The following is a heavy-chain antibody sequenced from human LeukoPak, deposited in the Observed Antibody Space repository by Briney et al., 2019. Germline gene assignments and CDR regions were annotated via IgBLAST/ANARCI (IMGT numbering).Heavy chain of an antibody. CDR3: ARAVLTMVRVSFAFDI. J-gene: IGHJ3*02. CDR2: IYYSGST. Sequence: SETLPLTCTVSGGSISSYYWSWIRQPPGKGLEWIGYIYYSGSTNYNPSLKSRATISVDTSKNQFSLKLSSVTAADTAVYYCARAVLTMVRVSFAFDIWGQGTMVTVSS. D-gene: IGHD3-10*01. V-gene: IGHV4-59*01. CDR1: GGSISSYY.